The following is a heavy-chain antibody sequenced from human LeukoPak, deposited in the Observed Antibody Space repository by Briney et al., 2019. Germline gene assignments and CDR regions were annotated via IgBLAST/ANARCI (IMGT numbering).Heavy chain of an antibody. D-gene: IGHD3-3*01. V-gene: IGHV4-59*01. CDR1: GGSISSYY. Sequence: SETLSLTCTVSGGSISSYYWSWIRQPPGKGLEWIGYIYYSGSTNYNPSLKSRVTISVDTSKNQFSLKLSSVTAADTAVYYCARALQYYDFWSGYEGWFDPWGQGTLVTVSS. CDR3: ARALQYYDFWSGYEGWFDP. CDR2: IYYSGST. J-gene: IGHJ5*02.